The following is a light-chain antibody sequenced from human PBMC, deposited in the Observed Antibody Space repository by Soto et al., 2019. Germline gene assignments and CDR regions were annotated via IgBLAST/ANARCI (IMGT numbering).Light chain of an antibody. CDR2: GAS. CDR3: QQYGSSPLYT. J-gene: IGKJ2*01. V-gene: IGKV3-20*01. CDR1: QSFDSNS. Sequence: EIVLTQSPGTLSLSPGERATLSCRASQSFDSNSLAWYQQKHGQAPRLLIYGASNRATGIPDRFSGSGSGTDFTLTISRLQPEDFVVYYCQQYGSSPLYTVGQGTKLEIK.